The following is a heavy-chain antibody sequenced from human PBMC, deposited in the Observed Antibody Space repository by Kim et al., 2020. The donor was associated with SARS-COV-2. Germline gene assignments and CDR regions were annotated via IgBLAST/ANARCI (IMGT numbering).Heavy chain of an antibody. D-gene: IGHD6-13*01. V-gene: IGHV3-64D*06. CDR2: ISSNGGST. Sequence: GGSLRLSCSASGFTFSSYAMHWVRQAPGKGLEYVSAISSNGGSTYYADSVKGRFTISRDNSKNTLYLQMSSLRAEDTAVYYCVKLPGIAAAGTVYFDYWGQGTLVTVSS. CDR3: VKLPGIAAAGTVYFDY. J-gene: IGHJ4*02. CDR1: GFTFSSYA.